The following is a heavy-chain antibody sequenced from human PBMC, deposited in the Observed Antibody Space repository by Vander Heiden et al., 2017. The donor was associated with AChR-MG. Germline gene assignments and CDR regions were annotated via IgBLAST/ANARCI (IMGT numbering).Heavy chain of an antibody. Sequence: EVQLVESGGGLVQPGGSLRLSCAASGFIFSSYWMSWCRQAPGKGLEWVANIKQDGSEKKYVDSVKGRFTISRDNAKNSLYLQMNSLRAEDTAVYYCATSRTLDYWGQGTLVTVSS. D-gene: IGHD1-1*01. CDR3: ATSRTLDY. CDR2: IKQDGSEK. J-gene: IGHJ4*02. V-gene: IGHV3-7*01. CDR1: GFIFSSYW.